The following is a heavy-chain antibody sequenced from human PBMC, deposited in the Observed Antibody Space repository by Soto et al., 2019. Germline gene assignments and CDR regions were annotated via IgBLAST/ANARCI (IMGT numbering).Heavy chain of an antibody. D-gene: IGHD3-16*01. CDR3: AKGPGGNHYCYSIDG. J-gene: IGHJ6*03. CDR1: GFTFDDYA. CDR2: ISWNSGSI. Sequence: EVQLVESGGGLVQPGRSLRLSCAASGFTFDDYAMHWVRQAPGKGLEWVSGISWNSGSIGYADSVKGRFTISRDNAKNSLYLQMNSLRAEDTALYYCAKGPGGNHYCYSIDGWVKGTTVTVSS. V-gene: IGHV3-9*01.